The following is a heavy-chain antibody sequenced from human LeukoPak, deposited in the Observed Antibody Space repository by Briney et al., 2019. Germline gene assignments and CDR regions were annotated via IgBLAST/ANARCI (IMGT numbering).Heavy chain of an antibody. V-gene: IGHV3-48*01. J-gene: IGHJ5*02. D-gene: IGHD1-14*01. CDR2: ISSDSGTI. CDR1: GLTFSTYS. Sequence: GGSLRLSCGASGLTFSTYSMNWVRQAPGKGLEWVSYISSDSGTIYYAASVKRRFTISRDNAKKSLYLQMNSLRAEDTAVYYCARAAQPGFDPWGQGTLVTVSS. CDR3: ARAAQPGFDP.